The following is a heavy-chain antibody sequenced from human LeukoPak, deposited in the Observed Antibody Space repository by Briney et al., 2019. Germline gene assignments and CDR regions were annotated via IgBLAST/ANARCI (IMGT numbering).Heavy chain of an antibody. CDR2: IYSGGAT. D-gene: IGHD6-13*01. J-gene: IGHJ4*02. Sequence: GGSLRLSCAASGFDVGRNYMTWVRQAPGKGLEWVSFIYSGGATYYADSVRGRFTISRDSSKNTLYLQMNSLRVEDTAVYYCARVPGYSWGQGTLVTVSS. V-gene: IGHV3-53*01. CDR1: GFDVGRNY. CDR3: ARVPGYS.